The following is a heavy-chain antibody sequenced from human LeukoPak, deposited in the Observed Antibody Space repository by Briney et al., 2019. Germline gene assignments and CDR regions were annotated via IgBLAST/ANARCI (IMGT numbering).Heavy chain of an antibody. J-gene: IGHJ5*02. CDR3: ARYSTVTHWFDP. D-gene: IGHD4-17*01. CDR2: IIPIFGTA. CDR1: GGTFSSYA. V-gene: IGHV1-69*06. Sequence: GASVKVSCKASGGTFSSYAISWVRQAPGQGREWMGGIIPIFGTANYAQKFQGRITINADKSTSTAYMELSSLRSEDTAVYYCARYSTVTHWFDPWGQGTLVTVSS.